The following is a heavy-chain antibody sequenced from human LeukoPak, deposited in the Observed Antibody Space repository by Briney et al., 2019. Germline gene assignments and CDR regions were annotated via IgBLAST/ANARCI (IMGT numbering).Heavy chain of an antibody. Sequence: GGSLRLSCAASGFTFSHYSMNWVRQAPGKGLEWVSFISSSSSYIYYADSVKGRFTISRDNAKNSLYLQVNSLRAEDTAVYYCVRGNDYYDSSGYYYWGQGTLVTVSS. J-gene: IGHJ4*02. CDR2: ISSSSSYI. D-gene: IGHD3-22*01. CDR1: GFTFSHYS. V-gene: IGHV3-21*01. CDR3: VRGNDYYDSSGYYY.